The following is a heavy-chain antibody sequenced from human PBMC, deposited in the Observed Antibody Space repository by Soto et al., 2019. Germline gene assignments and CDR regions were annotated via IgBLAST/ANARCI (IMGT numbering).Heavy chain of an antibody. Sequence: KTPGKGPAWTGYISHSGSTYYDPSLKSRVPISVDRSKTQFSLKLSSVTAADAAVYYCARVPGSWGQGTLVTVSS. J-gene: IGHJ5*02. CDR2: ISHSGST. D-gene: IGHD3-10*01. V-gene: IGHV4-30-2*01. CDR3: ARVPGS.